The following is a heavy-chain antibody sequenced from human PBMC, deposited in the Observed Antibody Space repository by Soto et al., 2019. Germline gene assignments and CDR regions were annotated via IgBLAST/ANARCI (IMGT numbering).Heavy chain of an antibody. J-gene: IGHJ4*02. CDR1: GFTFSGSA. CDR3: ATLRAAADNKDY. Sequence: EVQLVQSGGGLVQPGGSLKLSCAASGFTFSGSAMHWVRQASGKGLEWVGRIRSKINNYATAYAASVRGRFTISRDDSKNTAYLQMNSLKTEDTAVDYCATLRAAADNKDYWGQGTLVTVSS. V-gene: IGHV3-73*02. CDR2: IRSKINNYAT. D-gene: IGHD6-25*01.